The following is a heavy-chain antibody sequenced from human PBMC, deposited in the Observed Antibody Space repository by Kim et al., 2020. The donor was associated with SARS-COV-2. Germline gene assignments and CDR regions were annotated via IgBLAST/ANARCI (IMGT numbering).Heavy chain of an antibody. V-gene: IGHV3-33*05. CDR2: ISYDGSNK. Sequence: GGSLRLSCAASGFTFSSYGMHWVRQAPGKGLEWVAVISYDGSNKYYADSVKGRFTISRDNSKNTLYLQMNSLRAEDTAVYYCARDIEDTAMVLDYWGQGTLVTVSS. D-gene: IGHD5-18*01. J-gene: IGHJ4*02. CDR3: ARDIEDTAMVLDY. CDR1: GFTFSSYG.